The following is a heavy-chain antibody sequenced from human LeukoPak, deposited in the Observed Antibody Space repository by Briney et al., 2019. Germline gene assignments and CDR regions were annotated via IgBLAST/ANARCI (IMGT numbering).Heavy chain of an antibody. Sequence: SQTLSLTCTVSGGSIGSYYCSWIRQPAGKGLEWIGPILTSGSTNYNPSLKSRVTMSVDTSKNQFSLKLSSVTAADTAVYYCAAGYSSSWFHAFDIWGQGTMVTVSS. CDR3: AAGYSSSWFHAFDI. D-gene: IGHD6-13*01. CDR2: ILTSGST. J-gene: IGHJ3*02. V-gene: IGHV4-4*07. CDR1: GGSIGSYY.